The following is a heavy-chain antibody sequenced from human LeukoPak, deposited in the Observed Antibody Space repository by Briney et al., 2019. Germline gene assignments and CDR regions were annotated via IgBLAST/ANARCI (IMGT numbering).Heavy chain of an antibody. CDR2: IIPIFGTA. CDR1: GGTFSSYA. CDR3: ASRGYCSSTSCPHEGYYYYMDV. Sequence: ASVKVSCKASGGTFSSYAISWVRQAPGQGLEWMGGIIPIFGTANYAQKFQGRVTITTDESTSTAYMELSSLRSEDTAVYYCASRGYCSSTSCPHEGYYYYMDVWGKGTTVTVSS. D-gene: IGHD2-2*01. V-gene: IGHV1-69*05. J-gene: IGHJ6*03.